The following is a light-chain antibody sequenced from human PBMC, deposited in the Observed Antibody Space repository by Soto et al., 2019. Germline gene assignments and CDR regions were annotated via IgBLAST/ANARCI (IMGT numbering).Light chain of an antibody. CDR1: QSLGSGY. J-gene: IGKJ1*01. CDR2: AAS. CDR3: QQYATSPRT. Sequence: EIVLTQSPGTLSLSPGDRATLSCRTSQSLGSGYLAWYQQKPGQAPRILIYAASTRATGIPDRFSGSGSGTDFSLTISSLEPEDFAVYYCQQYATSPRTFGQGTKVDIK. V-gene: IGKV3-20*01.